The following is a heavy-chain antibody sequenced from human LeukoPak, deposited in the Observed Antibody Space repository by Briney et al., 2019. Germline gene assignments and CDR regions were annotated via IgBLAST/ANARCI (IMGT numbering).Heavy chain of an antibody. Sequence: GGSLRLSGAASGFTVSSNYMSWVRQAPGKGLEWVSVIYSGGSTYYADSVKGRFTISRDNSKNTLYLQMNSLRAEDTAVYYCARGHYDYVWGSYPSFFDYWGQGTLVTVSS. CDR2: IYSGGST. D-gene: IGHD3-16*02. J-gene: IGHJ4*02. CDR3: ARGHYDYVWGSYPSFFDY. CDR1: GFTVSSNY. V-gene: IGHV3-66*01.